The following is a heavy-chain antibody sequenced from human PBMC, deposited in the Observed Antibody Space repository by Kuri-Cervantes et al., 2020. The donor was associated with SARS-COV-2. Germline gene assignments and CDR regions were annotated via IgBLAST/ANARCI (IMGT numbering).Heavy chain of an antibody. V-gene: IGHV3-23*01. CDR2: ISGSGGST. Sequence: LSLTCAASGFTFSRYAMSWVRQAPGKGLEWVSAISGSGGSTYYADSVKGRFTISRDNSKNTLYLQMNSLRAEDTAVYYCAGTTSGLAYWGQGTLVTVSS. J-gene: IGHJ4*02. CDR1: GFTFSRYA. CDR3: AGTTSGLAY. D-gene: IGHD1-7*01.